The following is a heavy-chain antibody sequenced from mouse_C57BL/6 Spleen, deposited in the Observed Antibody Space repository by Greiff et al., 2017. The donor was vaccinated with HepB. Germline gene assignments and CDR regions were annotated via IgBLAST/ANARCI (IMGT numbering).Heavy chain of an antibody. CDR1: GYTFTSYW. CDR2: IDPSDSET. V-gene: IGHV1-52*01. D-gene: IGHD2-4*01. Sequence: QVQLQQPGAELVRPGSSVKLSCKASGYTFTSYWMHWGKQRPIQGLEWIGNIDPSDSETHYNQKFKDKATFTVDKSSSTAYMQLSSLTSEDSAVYYCAREDYDVAWFAYWGQGTLVTVSA. J-gene: IGHJ3*01. CDR3: AREDYDVAWFAY.